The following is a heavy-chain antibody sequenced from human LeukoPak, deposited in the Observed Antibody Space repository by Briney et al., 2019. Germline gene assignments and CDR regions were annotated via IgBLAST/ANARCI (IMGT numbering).Heavy chain of an antibody. Sequence: PGGSLRLSCAASGSTFSSYAMHWVRQAPGKGLEWVAVISYDGSNKYYADSVKGRFTISRDNSKNTLYLQMNSLRAEDTAVYYCATIRNPGGLLEWFGSDAFDIWGQGTMVTVSS. CDR2: ISYDGSNK. D-gene: IGHD3-3*01. V-gene: IGHV3-30-3*01. CDR1: GSTFSSYA. J-gene: IGHJ3*02. CDR3: ATIRNPGGLLEWFGSDAFDI.